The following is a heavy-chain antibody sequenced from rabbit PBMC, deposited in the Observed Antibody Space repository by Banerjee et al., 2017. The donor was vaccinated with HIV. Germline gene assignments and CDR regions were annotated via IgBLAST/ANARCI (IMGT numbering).Heavy chain of an antibody. Sequence: QQQLVESGGGLVQPEGSLTLTCTASGFSFSSSYYMCWVRQAPGKGLEWIGYIDPVFGSTYYASWVNGRFTISKTSSTTVTLQLTSLTAADTATYFCARGLGLWGQGTLVTVS. J-gene: IGHJ3*01. D-gene: IGHD4-1*01. CDR3: ARGLGL. CDR1: GFSFSSSYY. CDR2: IDPVFGST. V-gene: IGHV1S45*01.